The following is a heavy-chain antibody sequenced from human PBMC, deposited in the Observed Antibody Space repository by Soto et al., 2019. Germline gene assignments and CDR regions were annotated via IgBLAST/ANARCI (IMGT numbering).Heavy chain of an antibody. V-gene: IGHV3-48*03. CDR3: TRDLIHYDFWGGSSTYVYYGMDD. J-gene: IGHJ6*02. CDR1: GFTFRSCD. CDR2: ITTTGSST. Sequence: GSLRLSCASSGFTFRSCDMNGVREAPGGGREVVAFITTTGSSTKYADSVKDRFTILRDNDQNTLYLQMDSLRVEDKAVYYCTRDLIHYDFWGGSSTYVYYGMDDWGQGTTVTVSS. D-gene: IGHD3-3*01.